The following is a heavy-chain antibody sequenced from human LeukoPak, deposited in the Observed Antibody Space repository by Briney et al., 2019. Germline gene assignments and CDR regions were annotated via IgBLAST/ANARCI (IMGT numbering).Heavy chain of an antibody. CDR2: INPNSGGT. CDR1: GYTFTGYY. D-gene: IGHD1-26*01. Sequence: ASVKVSCKASGYTFTGYYMHWVRQAPGQGLEWMGWINPNSGGTNYAQKFQGRVTMTRDTSISTACMELSRLRSDGTAVYYCARGVSGSYYYYYMDVWGKGTTVTVSS. V-gene: IGHV1-2*02. CDR3: ARGVSGSYYYYYMDV. J-gene: IGHJ6*03.